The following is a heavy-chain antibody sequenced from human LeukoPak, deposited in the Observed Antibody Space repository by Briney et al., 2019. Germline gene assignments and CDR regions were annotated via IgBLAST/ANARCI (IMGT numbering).Heavy chain of an antibody. Sequence: GGSLRLSCAASGFTFSSYVMHWVRQAPGKGLEWVTVISYDGSNKYYADSVKGRFTISRDNSKNTLYLQMNSLRTEDTAVYYCARHVIAVAGTVGGYFDYWGQGTLVTVSS. D-gene: IGHD6-19*01. CDR2: ISYDGSNK. CDR3: ARHVIAVAGTVGGYFDY. V-gene: IGHV3-30*04. J-gene: IGHJ4*02. CDR1: GFTFSSYV.